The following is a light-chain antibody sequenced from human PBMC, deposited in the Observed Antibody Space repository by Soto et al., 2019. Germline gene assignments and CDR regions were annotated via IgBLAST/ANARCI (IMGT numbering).Light chain of an antibody. J-gene: IGKJ1*01. CDR3: LKDQNYNPK. CDR2: AAS. Sequence: IHITQSPSTLSSSVGDRVTITCLSSQSIRNDLGWYQQKPGKAPKLLIYAASSLQSGVPSRFSGSGSGKDLTLTISRMQPEDFETHYRLKDQNYNPKFRQGTKVDIK. CDR1: QSIRND. V-gene: IGKV1-6*01.